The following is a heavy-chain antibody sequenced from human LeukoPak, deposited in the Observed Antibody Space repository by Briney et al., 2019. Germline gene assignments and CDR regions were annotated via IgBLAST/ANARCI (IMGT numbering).Heavy chain of an antibody. CDR2: IYHSGST. Sequence: PSETLSLTCTVSGYSISSGYYWGWIRQPPGKGLEWIGSIYHSGSTYYNPSLKSRVTISVDTSKNQFSLKLSSVTAADTAVYYCAREDRYCSGGTCYYWGQGTLVTVSS. J-gene: IGHJ4*02. CDR1: GYSISSGYY. V-gene: IGHV4-38-2*02. D-gene: IGHD2-15*01. CDR3: AREDRYCSGGTCYY.